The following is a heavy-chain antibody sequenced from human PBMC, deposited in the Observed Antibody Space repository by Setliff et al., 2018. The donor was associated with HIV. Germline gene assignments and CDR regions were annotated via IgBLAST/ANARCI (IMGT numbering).Heavy chain of an antibody. J-gene: IGHJ4*02. Sequence: PSETLSLTCTVSGASVNSDDYYWSWIRQTPGKGLEWIGYIYYSGDTYYNATLQSRATILLDTSKNQFFLTLTSVTAADTAVYYCARESTDSSGYYRGYFDYWGQGTLVTVSS. CDR3: ARESTDSSGYYRGYFDY. V-gene: IGHV4-30-4*01. CDR2: IYYSGDT. D-gene: IGHD6-19*01. CDR1: GASVNSDDYY.